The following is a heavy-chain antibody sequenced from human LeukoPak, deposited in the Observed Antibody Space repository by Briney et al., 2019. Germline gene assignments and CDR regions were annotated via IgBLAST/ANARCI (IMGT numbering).Heavy chain of an antibody. D-gene: IGHD4-11*01. V-gene: IGHV4-59*01. CDR2: ISDSGST. CDR1: GGSISSYY. CDR3: ARATTTYYFDS. Sequence: SETLSLTCTVSGGSISSYYWSWIRHPPGKGLEWIGYISDSGSTNYNSPLESRITISLDTSKNQFSLKLTSLTAADTAVYYCARATTTYYFDSWGQGILVTVSS. J-gene: IGHJ4*02.